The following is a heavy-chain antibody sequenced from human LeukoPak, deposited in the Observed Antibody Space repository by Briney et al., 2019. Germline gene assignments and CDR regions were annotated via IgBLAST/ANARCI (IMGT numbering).Heavy chain of an antibody. V-gene: IGHV3-15*05. CDR2: IKSKSDGETR. D-gene: IGHD3-10*01. Sequence: GGSLRLSCAASGSTFSSYAMSWVRQGPGKGLEWVGRIKSKSDGETRDYAAPVKGRFTVSRDDSKNTLYLQMNSLKTEDTAVYYCTTGFDSDDYWGQGTLVTVSS. CDR3: TTGFDSDDY. CDR1: GSTFSSYA. J-gene: IGHJ4*02.